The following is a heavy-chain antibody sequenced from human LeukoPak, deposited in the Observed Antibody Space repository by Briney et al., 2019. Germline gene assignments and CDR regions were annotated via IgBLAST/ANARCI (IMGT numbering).Heavy chain of an antibody. Sequence: GASVKVSCKASGYSFTGYYMHWVRQAPGQGLEWMGWINPNSGVTKYAQKFQGRVTMTMDTSINTAYMEMNRLRSDDTAVYYCAREGTKLPWFGELRITRYYYYYTDVWGKGTTVTISS. CDR1: GYSFTGYY. D-gene: IGHD3-10*01. CDR3: AREGTKLPWFGELRITRYYYYYTDV. J-gene: IGHJ6*03. CDR2: INPNSGVT. V-gene: IGHV1-2*02.